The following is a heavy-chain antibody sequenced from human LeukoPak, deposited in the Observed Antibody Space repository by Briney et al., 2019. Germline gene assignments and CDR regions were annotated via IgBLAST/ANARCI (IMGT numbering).Heavy chain of an antibody. J-gene: IGHJ4*02. Sequence: SETLTLTCTVSGDSISRYYWSWIRQPPGKGPECIGYISYSGSTNYNPSLKSRVTISLDTSKNHFSLKLTSVTAADTAVFYCARSQGAYFDYWGQGILVTVSS. V-gene: IGHV4-59*01. CDR2: ISYSGST. CDR3: ARSQGAYFDY. CDR1: GDSISRYY.